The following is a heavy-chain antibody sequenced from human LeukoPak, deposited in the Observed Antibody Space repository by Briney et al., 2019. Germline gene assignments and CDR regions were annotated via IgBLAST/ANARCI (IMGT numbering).Heavy chain of an antibody. CDR1: GGSISSYY. Sequence: PSETLSLTCTVSGGSISSYYWSWIRQPAGKGLEWIGRIYHSGSTYYNPSLKSRVTISVDTSKNQFSLKLSSVTAADTAVYYCARVRITMVRGVMRFDPWGQGTLVTVSS. CDR3: ARVRITMVRGVMRFDP. D-gene: IGHD3-10*01. CDR2: IYHSGST. J-gene: IGHJ5*02. V-gene: IGHV4-4*07.